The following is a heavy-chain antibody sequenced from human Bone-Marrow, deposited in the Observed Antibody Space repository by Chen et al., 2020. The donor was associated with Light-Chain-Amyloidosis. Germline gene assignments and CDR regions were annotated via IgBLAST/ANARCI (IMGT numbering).Heavy chain of an antibody. CDR3: ARDQVEDKFFYYIDD. V-gene: IGHV3-21*06. D-gene: IGHD2-15*01. J-gene: IGHJ6*03. CDR2: IDSSGTYI. CDR1: GFTFASYT. Sequence: GLVKPGGWLRLSCAASGFTFASYTMNWVRQAPGKGLEWVSSIDSSGTYINYADSTRGRFSISRDNAKNSLYLQITSLRAEDTAVYYCARDQVEDKFFYYIDDWGKGTMVTVSS.